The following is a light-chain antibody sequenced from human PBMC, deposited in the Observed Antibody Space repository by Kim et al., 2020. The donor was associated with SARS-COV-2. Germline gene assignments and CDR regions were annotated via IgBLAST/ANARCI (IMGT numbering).Light chain of an antibody. CDR1: SRRSKD. CDR3: NSRESSGNHVI. CDR2: GKN. V-gene: IGLV3-19*01. J-gene: IGLJ2*01. Sequence: TVRRRGKGKSRRSKDARWKQQETEKAPGRGIYGKNNRPSGIPDRCCGGSSGKTASVTITGAKAEDEADYYCNSRESSGNHVIVGGGTKLTVL.